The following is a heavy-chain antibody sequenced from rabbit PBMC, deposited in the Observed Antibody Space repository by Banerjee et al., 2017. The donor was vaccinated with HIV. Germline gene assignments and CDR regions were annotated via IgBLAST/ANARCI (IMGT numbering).Heavy chain of an antibody. D-gene: IGHD1-1*01. J-gene: IGHJ6*01. CDR3: ARDVRGGYGMDL. V-gene: IGHV1S40*01. Sequence: QSLEESGGDLVKPGASLTLTCKASGFSFSNKYVMCWVRQAPGKGLEWIACINTSSGNTVYASWAKGRFTISRTSSTTVTLQMTSLTAADTATYFCARDVRGGYGMDLRGPGTLVTVS. CDR1: GFSFSNKYV. CDR2: INTSSGNT.